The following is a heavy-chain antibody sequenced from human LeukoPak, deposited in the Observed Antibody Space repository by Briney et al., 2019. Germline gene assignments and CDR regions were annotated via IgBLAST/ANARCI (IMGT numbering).Heavy chain of an antibody. Sequence: AASVKVSCKASGGTFSSYSITWVRQAPGQGLEWMGRIIPMLGIANYAQKFQGRVTITADKSTSTAYMELSSLRSEDTAAYYCARGENRYTNGWEIDYWGQGTLVTVSS. CDR3: ARGENRYTNGWEIDY. D-gene: IGHD6-19*01. CDR1: GGTFSSYS. CDR2: IIPMLGIA. J-gene: IGHJ4*02. V-gene: IGHV1-69*02.